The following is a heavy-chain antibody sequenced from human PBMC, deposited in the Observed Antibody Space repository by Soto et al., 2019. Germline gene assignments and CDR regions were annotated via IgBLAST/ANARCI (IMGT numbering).Heavy chain of an antibody. J-gene: IGHJ6*02. CDR3: AIKLDSSGYYYFGYYGIDV. V-gene: IGHV3-48*02. D-gene: IGHD3-22*01. CDR1: GFTFSSYS. Sequence: GGSLRLSCAASGFTFSSYSMNWVRQAPGKGLEWVSYISSSSSTIYYADSVKGRFTISRDNAKNSLYLQMNSLRDEDTAVYYCAIKLDSSGYYYFGYYGIDVWGQGTTVTVSS. CDR2: ISSSSSTI.